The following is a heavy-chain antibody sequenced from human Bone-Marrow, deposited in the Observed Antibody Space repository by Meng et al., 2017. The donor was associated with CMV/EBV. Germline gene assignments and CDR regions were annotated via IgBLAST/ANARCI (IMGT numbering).Heavy chain of an antibody. Sequence: GESLKISCAASGFTFSNAWMSWVRQAPGKGLEWVGRIFSNTDGATTHYGAPVKGRFTISRDDSKTTLYLQMDSLKTEDTAVYYCTTYKADDVLAAYTPGYWGEGTLVTASS. CDR1: GFTFSNAW. CDR3: TTYKADDVLAAYTPGY. J-gene: IGHJ4*02. D-gene: IGHD3-9*01. V-gene: IGHV3-15*01. CDR2: IFSNTDGATT.